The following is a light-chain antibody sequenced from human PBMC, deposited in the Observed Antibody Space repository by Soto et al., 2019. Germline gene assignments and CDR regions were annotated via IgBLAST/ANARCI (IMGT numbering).Light chain of an antibody. V-gene: IGKV1-33*01. CDR2: DAS. CDR3: QQYDNLPIT. J-gene: IGKJ5*01. CDR1: QDISNH. Sequence: DIQMTQSPSSLSASVGDRVTITCQASQDISNHLNWYQQKPGKAPKLLIFDASNLEAGVPSRFSGSGSGTDFTLTISSLQPEDFRTYYCQQYDNLPITFGQGTRLEIK.